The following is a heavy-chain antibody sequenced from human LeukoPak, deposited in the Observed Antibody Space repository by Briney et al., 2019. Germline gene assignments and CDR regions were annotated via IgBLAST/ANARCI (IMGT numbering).Heavy chain of an antibody. D-gene: IGHD6-19*01. CDR3: ARLSSGWTLDI. CDR2: IYYSGST. Sequence: SETLSLTRTVSGGSISSSSYYWGWIRQPPGKGLEWIGSIYYSGSTYYNPSLKSRVTISVDTSKNQFSLKLSSVTAADTAVYYCARLSSGWTLDIWGQGTMVTVSS. V-gene: IGHV4-39*01. CDR1: GGSISSSSYY. J-gene: IGHJ3*02.